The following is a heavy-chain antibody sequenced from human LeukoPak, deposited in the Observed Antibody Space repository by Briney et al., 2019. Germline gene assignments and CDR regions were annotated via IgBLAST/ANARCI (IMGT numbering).Heavy chain of an antibody. D-gene: IGHD6-19*01. CDR2: INPNSGGT. CDR1: GYTFTGFY. CDR3: ARDSSGWYDY. J-gene: IGHJ4*02. Sequence: ASVKVSCKASGYTFTGFYIHWVRQAPGQGLEWMGWINPNSGGTNYAQKFQGRVTMTRDMSTSTVYMELSSLRSEDTAVYYCARDSSGWYDYWGQGTLVTVSS. V-gene: IGHV1-2*02.